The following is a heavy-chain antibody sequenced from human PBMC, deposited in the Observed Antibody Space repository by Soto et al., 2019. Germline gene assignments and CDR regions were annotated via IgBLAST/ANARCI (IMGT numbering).Heavy chain of an antibody. Sequence: QITLKESGPTLVKPTQTLTLTCTFSGFSLSTSGVGVGWIRQPPGKALEWLALIYWDDDKRYSPSLKSRLTIPQDTSKHQVVLTMTNMDPVDTATYYCAHPWSAVVYFDFWAQVTLLTLSS. D-gene: IGHD2-8*02. J-gene: IGHJ4*02. CDR3: AHPWSAVVYFDF. CDR2: IYWDDDK. CDR1: GFSLSTSGVG. V-gene: IGHV2-5*02.